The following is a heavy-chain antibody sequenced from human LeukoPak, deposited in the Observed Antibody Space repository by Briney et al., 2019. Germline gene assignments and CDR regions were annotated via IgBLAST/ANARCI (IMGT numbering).Heavy chain of an antibody. Sequence: PGGSLRLSCAASGFTFISYGMHWVRQAPGKGLDWVAVIWYDGSNKYYADSVKGRFTISRDTSKNTLYLQMNSLRAEDTAVYYCARGPGLAAAGADFDYWGQGTLVTVSS. D-gene: IGHD6-13*01. CDR1: GFTFISYG. CDR3: ARGPGLAAAGADFDY. CDR2: IWYDGSNK. J-gene: IGHJ4*02. V-gene: IGHV3-33*01.